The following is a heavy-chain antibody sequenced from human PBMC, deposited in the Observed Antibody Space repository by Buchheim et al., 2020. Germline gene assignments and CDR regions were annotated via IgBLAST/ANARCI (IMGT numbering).Heavy chain of an antibody. CDR2: ISGSGGRT. CDR1: GFTFSNYA. CDR3: AKFSGYDYFDWFDP. Sequence: EVQLLESGGGLVQPGGSLRLSCAASGFTFSNYAMSWVRQAPGKGLEGVSGISGSGGRTNYADSVKGRFTICRDNSKNTLYLQMNSLRAEDTAVYYCAKFSGYDYFDWFDPWGQGTL. V-gene: IGHV3-23*01. J-gene: IGHJ5*02. D-gene: IGHD5-12*01.